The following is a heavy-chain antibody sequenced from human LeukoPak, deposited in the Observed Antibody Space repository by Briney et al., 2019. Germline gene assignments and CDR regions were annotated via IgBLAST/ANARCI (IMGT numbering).Heavy chain of an antibody. V-gene: IGHV4-34*01. CDR2: INHSGST. J-gene: IGHJ4*02. D-gene: IGHD3-22*01. CDR3: ARGDSPYFDY. Sequence: SETLSLTCADYGGSFSGYYWSWIRQPPGKGLEWIGEINHSGSTNYNPSLKSRVTISVDTSKNQFSLKLSSVTAADTAVYYCARGDSPYFDYWGQGTLVTVSS. CDR1: GGSFSGYY.